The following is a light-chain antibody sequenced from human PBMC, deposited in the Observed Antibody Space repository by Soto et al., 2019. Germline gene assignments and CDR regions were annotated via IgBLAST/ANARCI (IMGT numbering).Light chain of an antibody. J-gene: IGLJ3*02. Sequence: QAVVTQSPSASASLGASVKLTCTLSSGHSTYAIAWHQQQPEKGPRYLMKLNSDGSHSKGDGIPDRFSGSNSGAERYLTISSLQSEDEADYYCQTWGTGIRVFGGGTQLTVL. CDR3: QTWGTGIRV. V-gene: IGLV4-69*01. CDR2: LNSDGSH. CDR1: SGHSTYA.